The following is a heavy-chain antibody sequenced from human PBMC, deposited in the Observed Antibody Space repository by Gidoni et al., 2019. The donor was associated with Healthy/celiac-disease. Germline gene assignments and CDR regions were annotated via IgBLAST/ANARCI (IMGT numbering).Heavy chain of an antibody. CDR1: GGTFSSYT. J-gene: IGHJ4*02. D-gene: IGHD2-15*01. CDR2: IIPILGIA. V-gene: IGHV1-69*08. Sequence: QVQLVQSGAEVTKPGSSVKVSCKASGGTFSSYTISWVRQAPGQRLEWMGRIIPILGIANYAQKFQGRVTITADKSTSTAYMELSSLRSEDTAVYYCARDALHCSGGSCPIDYWGQGTLVTVSS. CDR3: ARDALHCSGGSCPIDY.